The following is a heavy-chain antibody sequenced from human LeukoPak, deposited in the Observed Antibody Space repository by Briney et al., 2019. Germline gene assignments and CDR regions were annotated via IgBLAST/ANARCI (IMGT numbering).Heavy chain of an antibody. V-gene: IGHV3-15*01. J-gene: IGHJ4*02. CDR2: IKSKTDGGTT. CDR3: TTDWYCSGGSCPTFDY. CDR1: GFTFSNAW. Sequence: GGSLRLSCAASGFTFSNAWMSWVRQAPGKGLEWVDRIKSKTDGGTTDYAAPVKGRFTISRDDSKNTLYLQMNSLKTEDTAVYYCTTDWYCSGGSCPTFDYWGQGTLVTVSS. D-gene: IGHD2-15*01.